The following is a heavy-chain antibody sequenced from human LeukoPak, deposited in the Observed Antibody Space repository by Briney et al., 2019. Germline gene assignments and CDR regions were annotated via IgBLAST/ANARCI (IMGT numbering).Heavy chain of an antibody. J-gene: IGHJ5*02. CDR3: ARRSRNYSNYVGWFDP. CDR2: INHSGST. D-gene: IGHD4-11*01. CDR1: GYSISSGYY. Sequence: SETLSLTCAVSGYSISSGYYWGWIRQPPGKGLEWIGEINHSGSTNYNPSLKSRVTISVDTSKNQFSLNLSSVTAADTAVYYCARRSRNYSNYVGWFDPWGQGTLVTVSS. V-gene: IGHV4-38-2*01.